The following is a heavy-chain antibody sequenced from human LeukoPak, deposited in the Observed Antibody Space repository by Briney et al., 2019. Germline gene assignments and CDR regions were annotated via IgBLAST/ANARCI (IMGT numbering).Heavy chain of an antibody. J-gene: IGHJ6*03. CDR1: GYTFTSYD. V-gene: IGHV1-8*01. D-gene: IGHD5-12*01. CDR2: MNPNSGNT. CDR3: ARGYSGYDYYYYYYMDV. Sequence: ASVKVSCKVSGYTFTSYDINWVRQATGQGLEGMGWMNPNSGNTGYAQKFQGRVTMTRNTSISTAYMELSSLRSEDTAVYYCARGYSGYDYYYYYYMDVWGKGTTVTVSS.